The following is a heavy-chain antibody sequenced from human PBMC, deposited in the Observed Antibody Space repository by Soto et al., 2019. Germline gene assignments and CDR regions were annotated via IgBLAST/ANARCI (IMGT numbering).Heavy chain of an antibody. J-gene: IGHJ6*02. CDR1: GHSFSAYY. D-gene: IGHD3-3*01. Sequence: ASVKVSCKASGHSFSAYYMHWVRQAPGQGLEWMGWINPKSGATKYAQRFQGRVTMTRDTSITTAYMELSGLRSDDTAVYYCARVLVRFFEWVPDSYYYTMDVWGQGTTVTVSS. CDR2: INPKSGAT. CDR3: ARVLVRFFEWVPDSYYYTMDV. V-gene: IGHV1-2*02.